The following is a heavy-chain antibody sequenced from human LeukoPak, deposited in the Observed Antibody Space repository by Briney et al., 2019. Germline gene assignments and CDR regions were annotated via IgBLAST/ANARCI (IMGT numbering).Heavy chain of an antibody. Sequence: SVKVSCKASGGTFSSYAISWVRQAPGQGLEWMGGIIPIFGTAYYAQKFQGRVTITTDESTSTAYMELSSLRSEDTAVYYCARDWRGTTYCGGDCYPDAFDIWGQGTMVTVSS. J-gene: IGHJ3*02. CDR2: IIPIFGTA. D-gene: IGHD2-21*02. V-gene: IGHV1-69*05. CDR1: GGTFSSYA. CDR3: ARDWRGTTYCGGDCYPDAFDI.